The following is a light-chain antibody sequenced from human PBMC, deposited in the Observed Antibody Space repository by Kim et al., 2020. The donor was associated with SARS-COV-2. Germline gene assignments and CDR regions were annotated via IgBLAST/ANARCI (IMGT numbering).Light chain of an antibody. V-gene: IGKV1-12*01. J-gene: IGKJ4*02. CDR2: AAS. CDR1: EGISSW. CDR3: QQANSLPLT. Sequence: ASVGDSVTLSGRAGEGISSWSAWDQQKPGKARKLLIYAASSLQSGVASRFGGSGSGTDFTQTISSLQPEDFASYYCQQANSLPLTFGGGTKGDIK.